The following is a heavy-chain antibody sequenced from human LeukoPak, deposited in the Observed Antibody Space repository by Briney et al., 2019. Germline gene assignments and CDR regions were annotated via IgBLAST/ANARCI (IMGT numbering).Heavy chain of an antibody. V-gene: IGHV3-74*01. CDR3: ATKQWLAPPPDS. Sequence: LTLLYSAYCLTFSKYWLLWLRQAPGQGLTSVSRINTDGTVTTYADSVKGRFTVSRDNADNTMFLQMNSVRDEDTAVYYCATKQWLAPPPDSWGQGTPVTVSS. D-gene: IGHD6-19*01. CDR2: INTDGTVT. CDR1: CLTFSKYW. J-gene: IGHJ4*02.